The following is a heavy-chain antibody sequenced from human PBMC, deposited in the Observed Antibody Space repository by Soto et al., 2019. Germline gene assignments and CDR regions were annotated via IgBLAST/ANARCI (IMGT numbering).Heavy chain of an antibody. J-gene: IGHJ4*02. V-gene: IGHV4-59*08. Sequence: QVQLQESGPGLVKPSETLSLTCTVSGGSISSYYWSWIRQPPGKGLEWIGYIYYSGNTNYNPSLKIRVPISVDTSNNQFSLKLSSVTAADTAVYYCARRYGYSFDYWGQGTLVTVSS. D-gene: IGHD1-1*01. CDR3: ARRYGYSFDY. CDR2: IYYSGNT. CDR1: GGSISSYY.